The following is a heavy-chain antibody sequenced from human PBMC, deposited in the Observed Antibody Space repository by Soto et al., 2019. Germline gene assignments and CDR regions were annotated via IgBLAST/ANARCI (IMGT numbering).Heavy chain of an antibody. CDR3: AKDDGLGY. CDR1: EFSLMNYG. D-gene: IGHD6-6*01. CDR2: ISYDDTRE. J-gene: IGHJ4*02. Sequence: PGGSLRLSCAAAASEFSLMNYGIHWVRQAPGKGLQWVAVISYDDTRELYADSVKGRFTISRDNSKNTLYLQMNSLRIEDTAVYFCAKDDGLGYWGQGTLVTVSS. V-gene: IGHV3-30*05.